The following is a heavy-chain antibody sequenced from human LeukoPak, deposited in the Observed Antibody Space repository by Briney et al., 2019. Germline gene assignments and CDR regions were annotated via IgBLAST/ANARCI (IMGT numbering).Heavy chain of an antibody. D-gene: IGHD1-26*01. CDR3: ARLAANRNYYYYYMDV. CDR1: GYTFTGYY. Sequence: ASVKVSCEASGYTFTGYYMHWVRQAPGQGLEWMGWINPNSGGTNYAQKFQGRVTMTRDTSISTTYMELSRLRSDDTAVYYCARLAANRNYYYYYMDVWGKGTTVTVSS. J-gene: IGHJ6*03. V-gene: IGHV1-2*02. CDR2: INPNSGGT.